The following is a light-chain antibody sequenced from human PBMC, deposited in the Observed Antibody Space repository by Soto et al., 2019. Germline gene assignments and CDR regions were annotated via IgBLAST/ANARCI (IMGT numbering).Light chain of an antibody. CDR1: QTIYSN. CDR2: RAS. CDR3: QQYQNLWT. Sequence: IQMTQSPATLSVSPGERATLSCRASQTIYSNVAWYQQRPGQAPRLLIYRASARATGIPARFSGSGPGTEFTPTIGSLQSEDSAVYYCQQYQNLWTFGQGTKVDIK. J-gene: IGKJ1*01. V-gene: IGKV3-15*01.